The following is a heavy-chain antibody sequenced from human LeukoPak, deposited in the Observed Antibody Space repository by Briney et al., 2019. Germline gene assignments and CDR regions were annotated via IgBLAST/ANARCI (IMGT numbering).Heavy chain of an antibody. CDR3: ARDDSSVWSTGRDYYYGMDV. Sequence: LETLSLTCTVSGGAISSYYWSWIREPPGKGLEWSGYIYNSGSANYNPSLKSRVTISVDTSKNQFSLKLRSVTAADTAVYYCARDDSSVWSTGRDYYYGMDVWGQGTTVTVSS. CDR2: IYNSGSA. J-gene: IGHJ6*02. D-gene: IGHD6-19*01. CDR1: GGAISSYY. V-gene: IGHV4-59*01.